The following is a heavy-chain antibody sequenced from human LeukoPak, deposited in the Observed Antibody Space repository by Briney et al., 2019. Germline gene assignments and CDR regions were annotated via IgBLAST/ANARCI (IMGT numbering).Heavy chain of an antibody. CDR2: INPSGGST. CDR1: RYTFSSYY. Sequence: ASVKVSCKASRYTFSSYYMHWVRQAPGQGLEWMGIINPSGGSTSYAQKFQGRVTLTRDTSTSTVYMELSSLRSEDTAVYYCARDPSYDFWSAPGYMDVWGKGTTVTVSS. V-gene: IGHV1-46*01. J-gene: IGHJ6*03. CDR3: ARDPSYDFWSAPGYMDV. D-gene: IGHD3-3*01.